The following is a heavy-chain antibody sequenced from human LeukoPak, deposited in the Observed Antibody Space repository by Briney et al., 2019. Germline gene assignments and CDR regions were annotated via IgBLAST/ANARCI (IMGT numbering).Heavy chain of an antibody. D-gene: IGHD3-22*01. CDR2: ISGSGGST. V-gene: IGHV3-23*01. CDR1: GFTSSSYA. Sequence: GGSLRLSCAASGFTSSSYAMSWVRQAPGKGLEWVSAISGSGGSTYYADSVKGRFTISRDNSKNTLYLQMNSLRAEDTAVYYCAKDRREYYYDSSGYYYYWGQGTLVTVSS. CDR3: AKDRREYYYDSSGYYYY. J-gene: IGHJ4*02.